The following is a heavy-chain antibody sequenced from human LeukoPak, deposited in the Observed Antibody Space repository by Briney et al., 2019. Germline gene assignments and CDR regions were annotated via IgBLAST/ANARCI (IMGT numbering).Heavy chain of an antibody. V-gene: IGHV4-61*02. D-gene: IGHD3-22*01. CDR3: ARGPTTYCYDSSGYYYDY. Sequence: PSQTLSLTCTVSGGSISSGSYYWSWIRQPAGKGLEWIGRIYTSGSTNYNPSLKSRVTISVDTSKNQFSLKLSSVTAADTAVYYCARGPTTYCYDSSGYYYDYWGQGTLVTVSS. CDR1: GGSISSGSYY. CDR2: IYTSGST. J-gene: IGHJ4*02.